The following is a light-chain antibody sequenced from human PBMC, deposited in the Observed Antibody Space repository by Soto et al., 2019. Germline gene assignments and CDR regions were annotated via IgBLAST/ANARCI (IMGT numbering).Light chain of an antibody. Sequence: QSVLTQPRSVSGSPGQSVSISCTGTSSDVGRYSYVSWYQQHPGKAPKLMIYDVSERPSGVPDRFSGSESGNTASLTISGLQAEDEADYYCCSYAGTYTGVFGTGTKVTVL. CDR3: CSYAGTYTGV. V-gene: IGLV2-11*01. CDR2: DVS. J-gene: IGLJ1*01. CDR1: SSDVGRYSY.